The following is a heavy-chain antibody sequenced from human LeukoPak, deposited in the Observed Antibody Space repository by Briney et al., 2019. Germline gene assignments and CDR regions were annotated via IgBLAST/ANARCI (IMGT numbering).Heavy chain of an antibody. V-gene: IGHV4-59*01. CDR3: ARVVNYYDSSGYYH. D-gene: IGHD3-22*01. CDR2: IYYSGST. CDR1: GGSISSYD. J-gene: IGHJ5*02. Sequence: SETLSLTCTVSGGSISSYDWSWIRQPPGKGLEWIGYIYYSGSTNYNPSLKSRVTISVDTSKNQFSLKLSSVTAADTAVYYCARVVNYYDSSGYYHWGQGTLVTVSS.